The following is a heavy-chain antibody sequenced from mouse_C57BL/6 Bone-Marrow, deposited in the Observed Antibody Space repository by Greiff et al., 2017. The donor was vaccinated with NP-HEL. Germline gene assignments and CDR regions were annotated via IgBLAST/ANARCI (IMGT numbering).Heavy chain of an antibody. Sequence: EVKLVESGGGLVQPGESLKLSCESNEYEFPSHDMSWVRKTPEKRLELVAAINSDGGSTYYPDTMERRFIISRDNTKKTLYLQMSSLRSEDTALYYCARQGDYGNSRYYFDYWGQGTTLTVSS. V-gene: IGHV5-2*03. CDR3: ARQGDYGNSRYYFDY. J-gene: IGHJ2*01. CDR2: INSDGGST. CDR1: EYEFPSHD. D-gene: IGHD2-1*01.